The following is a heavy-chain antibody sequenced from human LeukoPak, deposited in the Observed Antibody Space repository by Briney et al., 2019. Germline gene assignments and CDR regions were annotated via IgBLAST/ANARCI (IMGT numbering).Heavy chain of an antibody. J-gene: IGHJ6*03. CDR3: ARVGYYDILTGHPRHYYYYMDV. D-gene: IGHD3-9*01. V-gene: IGHV1-69*13. CDR1: GSTFSSYA. Sequence: SVKVPCKASGSTFSSYAISWVRQAPGQGLEWTGGIIPIFGTANYAQKFQGRVTITADESTSTAYMELSSLRSEDTAVYYCARVGYYDILTGHPRHYYYYMDVWGKGTTVTVSS. CDR2: IIPIFGTA.